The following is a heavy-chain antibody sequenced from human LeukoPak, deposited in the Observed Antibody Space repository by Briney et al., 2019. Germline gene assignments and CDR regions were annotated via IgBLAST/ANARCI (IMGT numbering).Heavy chain of an antibody. CDR3: ARGSSSGNYNMDV. CDR1: VGTFRNYA. CDR2: IIPIFQTV. V-gene: IGHV1-69*13. D-gene: IGHD6-6*01. Sequence: ASVKVSCKASVGTFRNYAVNWVRQAPGQGLEWLGDIIPIFQTVNYAQKFQGRITITADESTSTTYLEVRSLKSEDTAVYYCARGSSSGNYNMDVWGKGTTVTVSS. J-gene: IGHJ6*03.